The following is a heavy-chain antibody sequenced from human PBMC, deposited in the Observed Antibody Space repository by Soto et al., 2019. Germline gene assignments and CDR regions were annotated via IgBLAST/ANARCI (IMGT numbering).Heavy chain of an antibody. J-gene: IGHJ6*02. V-gene: IGHV3-33*01. Sequence: QVQLVESGGGVVQPGRSLRLSCAASGFTFSSYGMHWVRQAPGKGLVWVAVIWYDGSNKYYADSVKGRFTISRDNSKNTLYLQMNSLRAEDTAVYYCARDRGSSSWYAYYYYGMDVWGQGTTVTVSS. CDR2: IWYDGSNK. D-gene: IGHD6-13*01. CDR1: GFTFSSYG. CDR3: ARDRGSSSWYAYYYYGMDV.